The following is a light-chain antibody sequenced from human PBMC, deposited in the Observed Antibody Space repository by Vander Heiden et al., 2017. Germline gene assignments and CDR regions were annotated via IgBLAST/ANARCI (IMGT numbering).Light chain of an antibody. CDR3: QVWDSSSDHAWV. J-gene: IGLJ3*02. CDR2: YDS. Sequence: SYVLTQPPSVSMAPGKTARITCGGNNIGSKSVHWYQQKPGQAPVLVIYYDSDRPSGIPERFSGSNSGNTATLTISRVEAGDEADYYCQVWDSSSDHAWVFGGGTKLTVL. CDR1: NIGSKS. V-gene: IGLV3-21*04.